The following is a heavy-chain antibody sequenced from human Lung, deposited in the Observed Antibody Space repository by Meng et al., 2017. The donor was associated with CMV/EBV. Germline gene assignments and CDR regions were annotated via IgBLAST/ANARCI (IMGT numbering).Heavy chain of an antibody. D-gene: IGHD3-10*01. J-gene: IGHJ4*02. CDR3: ARTSGTYNYIY. Sequence: SCKASGYTFISYAMHWVRRAPRQRLEWMGWINTGSGDTKYSQNFQGRVTTTRDTSASTAFMELSSLNSEDTAVYYCARTSGTYNYIYWGQGTLVTVSS. CDR1: GYTFISYA. V-gene: IGHV1-3*04. CDR2: INTGSGDT.